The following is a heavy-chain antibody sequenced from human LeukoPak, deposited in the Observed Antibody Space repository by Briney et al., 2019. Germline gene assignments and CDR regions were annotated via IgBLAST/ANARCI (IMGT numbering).Heavy chain of an antibody. CDR3: ARHLGPSHSDY. Sequence: SETLSLTCTVSGGSISSYYWSWLRQPPGKGLEWIGYIYYSGSTNYNPSLKSRVTISVDTSKNQFSLKLSSVTAADTAVYYCARHLGPSHSDYWGQGTLVTVSS. J-gene: IGHJ4*02. CDR1: GGSISSYY. CDR2: IYYSGST. V-gene: IGHV4-59*08. D-gene: IGHD2-2*01.